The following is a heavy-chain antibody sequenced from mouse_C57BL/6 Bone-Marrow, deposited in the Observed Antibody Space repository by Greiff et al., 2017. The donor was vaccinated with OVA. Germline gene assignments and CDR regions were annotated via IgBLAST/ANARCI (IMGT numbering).Heavy chain of an antibody. J-gene: IGHJ2*01. D-gene: IGHD4-1*02. CDR2: IDPENGDT. V-gene: IGHV14-4*01. CDR3: TTQLGYYFDY. CDR1: GFNIKDDY. Sequence: VQLKESGAELVRPGASVKLSCTASGFNIKDDYMHWVKQRPEQGLEWIGWIDPENGDTEYASKFQGKATITADTSSNTAYLQLSSLTSEDTAVYYCTTQLGYYFDYWGQGTTLTISS.